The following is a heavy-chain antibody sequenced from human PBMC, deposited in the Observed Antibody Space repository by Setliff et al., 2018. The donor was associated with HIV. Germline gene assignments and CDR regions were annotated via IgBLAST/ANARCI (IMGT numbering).Heavy chain of an antibody. D-gene: IGHD3-16*01. V-gene: IGHV4-39*07. J-gene: IGHJ6*03. CDR1: GDSISSTSFY. CDR3: ARDVPWGDYYYYMDV. CDR2: IFYTGST. Sequence: SETLSLTCTVSGDSISSTSFYWGWIRQPPGKGLEWIGSIFYTGSTSYNPSLKSRVTMSVDTSKNQFSLKLSSVTAADTAVYYCARDVPWGDYYYYMDVWGKGTTVTVSS.